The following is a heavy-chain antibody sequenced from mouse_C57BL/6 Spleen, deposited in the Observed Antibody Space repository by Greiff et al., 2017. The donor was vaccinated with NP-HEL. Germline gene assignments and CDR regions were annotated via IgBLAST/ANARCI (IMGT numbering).Heavy chain of an antibody. D-gene: IGHD3-2*02. CDR3: ARSAQTAQATHFDY. V-gene: IGHV1-81*01. CDR1: GYTFTSYG. CDR2: IYPRSGNT. J-gene: IGHJ2*01. Sequence: QVQLQQSGAELARPGASVKLSCKASGYTFTSYGISWVKQRTGQGLEWIGEIYPRSGNTYYIEKFKGKATLTADKSSSTAYMELRSLPSEDSAVYFCARSAQTAQATHFDYWGQGTTLTVSS.